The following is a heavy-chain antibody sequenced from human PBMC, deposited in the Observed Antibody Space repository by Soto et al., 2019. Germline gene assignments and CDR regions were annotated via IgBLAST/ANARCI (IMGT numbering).Heavy chain of an antibody. CDR1: GFTFSNYW. Sequence: GGSLRLSCAASGFTFSNYWMSWVRQAPGKGLEWVANIKQDGSQKYYMDSVKGRFTISRDNAKNSLYLQMNSLRAEDTAVYYCARGFYYFDYWGQGTLVTVSS. CDR3: ARGFYYFDY. V-gene: IGHV3-7*05. CDR2: IKQDGSQK. J-gene: IGHJ4*02.